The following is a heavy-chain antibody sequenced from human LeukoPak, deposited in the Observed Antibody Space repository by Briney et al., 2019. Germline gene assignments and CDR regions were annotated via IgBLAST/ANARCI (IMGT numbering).Heavy chain of an antibody. CDR2: IWYDGSNK. D-gene: IGHD2-2*01. V-gene: IGHV3-33*06. CDR1: GFTFSSYG. Sequence: PGGSLRLSCAASGFTFSSYGMHWVRQAPGKGLEWVAVIWYDGSNKYYADSVKGRFTISRDNSKNTLYLQMNSLRAEDTAVYYCAKGEAAMIHFYMDVWGKGTTVTVSS. J-gene: IGHJ6*03. CDR3: AKGEAAMIHFYMDV.